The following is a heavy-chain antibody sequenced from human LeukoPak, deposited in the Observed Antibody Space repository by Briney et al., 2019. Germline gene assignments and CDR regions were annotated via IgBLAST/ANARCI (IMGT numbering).Heavy chain of an antibody. V-gene: IGHV3-21*01. D-gene: IGHD2-2*01. J-gene: IGHJ4*02. Sequence: RGSLRLSCAASGLTFSAKSMNWVRQAPGKGLEWVSSISMDSRSIYYAVSMTGRFTISRDNSKYTLDLQMNSLSAEDTAVYYCARDPEGYCSSTSCYAEVGYFVYWGQGTLVTVS. CDR1: GLTFSAKS. CDR3: ARDPEGYCSSTSCYAEVGYFVY. CDR2: ISMDSRSI.